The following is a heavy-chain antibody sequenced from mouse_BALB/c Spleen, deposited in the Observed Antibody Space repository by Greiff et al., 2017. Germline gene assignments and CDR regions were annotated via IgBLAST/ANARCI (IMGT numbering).Heavy chain of an antibody. J-gene: IGHJ1*01. Sequence: VQLKESGPELVKPGASVKIPCKASGYTFTDYNMDWVKQSHGKSLEWIGDIYPNNGGTIYNQKFKGKATLTVDKSSSTAYMELRSLTSEDTAVYYCARFSLLRLPWYFDVWGAGTTVTVSS. CDR3: ARFSLLRLPWYFDV. D-gene: IGHD1-2*01. CDR2: IYPNNGGT. V-gene: IGHV1-18*01. CDR1: GYTFTDYN.